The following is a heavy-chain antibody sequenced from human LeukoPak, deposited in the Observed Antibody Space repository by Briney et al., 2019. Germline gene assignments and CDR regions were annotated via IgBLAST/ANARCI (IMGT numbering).Heavy chain of an antibody. V-gene: IGHV1-69*06. J-gene: IGHJ5*02. CDR3: ARGGYSGYDSWFDP. D-gene: IGHD5-12*01. CDR1: GYTFTSYY. CDR2: IIPIFGTA. Sequence: GASVKVSCKASGYTFTSYYMHWVRQAPGQGLEWMGGIIPIFGTANYAQKFQGRVTITADKSTSTAYMELSSLRSEDTAVYYCARGGYSGYDSWFDPWGQGTLVTVSS.